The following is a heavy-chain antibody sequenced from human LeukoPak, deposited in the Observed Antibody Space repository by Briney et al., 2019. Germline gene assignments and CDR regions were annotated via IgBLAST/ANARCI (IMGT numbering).Heavy chain of an antibody. D-gene: IGHD6-6*01. Sequence: PSETLSLTCAVYGGSFSGYYWSWIRQPPGKGLEWIGEINHSGSTNYNPSLKSRVTISVDTSKNQFSLKLSSVTAADTAVYYCARVEYSSSLGYYGMDVWGQGTTVTVS. CDR3: ARVEYSSSLGYYGMDV. V-gene: IGHV4-34*01. CDR1: GGSFSGYY. CDR2: INHSGST. J-gene: IGHJ6*02.